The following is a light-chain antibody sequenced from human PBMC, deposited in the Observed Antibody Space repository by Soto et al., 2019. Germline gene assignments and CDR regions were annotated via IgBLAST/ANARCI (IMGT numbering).Light chain of an antibody. CDR3: QQYGSSRWT. V-gene: IGKV3-20*01. J-gene: IGKJ1*01. CDR1: QSVSSSY. CDR2: GAS. Sequence: DIVLTQSPGTLSLSPGERATLSCRASQSVSSSYLAWYQQKPGQAPRLLIYGASSRATGIPDRFSGSGSGTDLTLSISRLEPEDFAVYYCQQYGSSRWTFGQGTKVEIK.